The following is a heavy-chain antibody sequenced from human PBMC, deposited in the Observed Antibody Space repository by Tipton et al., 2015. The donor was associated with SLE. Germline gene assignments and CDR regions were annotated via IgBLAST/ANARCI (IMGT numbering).Heavy chain of an antibody. CDR3: ARTQFGSSFDY. Sequence: TLSLTCTVSGGSIGSYYWSWIRQPPGKGLEWIGYIYTSGSTNYNPSLKSRVTISVDTSKNQFSLKLSSVTAADTAVYYCARTQFGSSFDYWGQGTLVTVSS. CDR1: GGSIGSYY. J-gene: IGHJ4*02. V-gene: IGHV4-4*09. D-gene: IGHD1-26*01. CDR2: IYTSGST.